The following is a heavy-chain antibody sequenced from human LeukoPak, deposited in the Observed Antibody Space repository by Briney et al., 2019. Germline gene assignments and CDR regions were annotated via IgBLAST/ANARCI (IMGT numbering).Heavy chain of an antibody. J-gene: IGHJ4*02. CDR3: ARAACSGGSCPDYFDY. CDR2: IKQDGSEK. V-gene: IGHV3-7*01. CDR1: GFTFSSYW. D-gene: IGHD2-15*01. Sequence: GGSLRLSCAASGFTFSSYWMSWVRQAPGKGLEWVANIKQDGSEKYYVDSVKGRFTISRDNAKNSLYLQMNSLRAEDTAVYYCARAACSGGSCPDYFDYWGQGTLVTVSS.